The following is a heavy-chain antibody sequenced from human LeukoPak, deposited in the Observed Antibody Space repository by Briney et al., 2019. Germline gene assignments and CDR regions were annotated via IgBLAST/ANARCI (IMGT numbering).Heavy chain of an antibody. J-gene: IGHJ4*02. CDR2: ISAYNGNT. CDR1: GYTFTDYY. V-gene: IGHV1-18*04. CDR3: ARGRAIAAAGTLDY. Sequence: ASVKVSCKASGYTFTDYYMHWVRQAPRQGLEWMGWISAYNGNTNYAQKLQGRVTMTTDTSTSTAYMELRSLRSDDTAVYYCARGRAIAAAGTLDYWGQGTLVTVSS. D-gene: IGHD6-13*01.